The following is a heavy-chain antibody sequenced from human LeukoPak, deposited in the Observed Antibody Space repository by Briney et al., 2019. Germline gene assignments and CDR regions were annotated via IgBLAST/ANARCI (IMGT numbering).Heavy chain of an antibody. CDR3: ARDPGLSGYYFDF. D-gene: IGHD3-22*01. J-gene: IGHJ4*02. Sequence: PGGSLRLSCAASGFTSSLYSMNWVRQAPGKGLEWVSYISSSSTTISYADSVKGRFTIPRDNAKKSLYLQMNSLRAEDTAVYYCARDPGLSGYYFDFWGQGTLVTVSS. CDR1: GFTSSLYS. CDR2: ISSSSTTI. V-gene: IGHV3-48*01.